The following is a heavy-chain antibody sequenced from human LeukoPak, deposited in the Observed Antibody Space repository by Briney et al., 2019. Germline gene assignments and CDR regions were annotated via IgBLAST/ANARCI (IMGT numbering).Heavy chain of an antibody. CDR1: GYTFTSYG. V-gene: IGHV1-18*01. J-gene: IGHJ6*03. CDR2: ISTYNGNT. D-gene: IGHD2-21*01. Sequence: ASVKVSCKASGYTFTSYGISWVRQAPGQGLEWMGWISTYNGNTNYAQKLQGRVTMTKDTSTTRACMQLRGLRSDDTAVYYCAREGIPQWYYYMDVWGKGTTVNISS. CDR3: AREGIPQWYYYMDV.